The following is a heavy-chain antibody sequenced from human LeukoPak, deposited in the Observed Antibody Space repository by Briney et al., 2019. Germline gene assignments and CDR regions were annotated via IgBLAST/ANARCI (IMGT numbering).Heavy chain of an antibody. V-gene: IGHV3-23*01. J-gene: IGHJ4*02. CDR1: GFTFSSYA. CDR3: AKDHGYSSSTSCKVLDY. CDR2: ISGSGGST. Sequence: GGSLRLSCAASGFTFSSYAMSWVRQAPGKGLEWISAISGSGGSTYYADSVKGRFTISRDNSKNTLYLQMNSLRAEDTAVYYCAKDHGYSSSTSCKVLDYWGQGTLVTVSS. D-gene: IGHD2-2*03.